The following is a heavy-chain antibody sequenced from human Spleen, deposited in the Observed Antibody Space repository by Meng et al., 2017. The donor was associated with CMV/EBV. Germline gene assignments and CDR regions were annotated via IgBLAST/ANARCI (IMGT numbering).Heavy chain of an antibody. CDR1: GSPIQNYN. CDR3: AGSRPGGGACDY. D-gene: IGHD3-16*01. CDR2: IQVIGHT. J-gene: IGHJ4*02. Sequence: VQRQESVPGLVKPSVTRSLTCFSSGSPIQNYNCMWVRQPAGQGLAWIGLIQVIGHTVYNPSIKSRVTVSLGASKSQVSLTLKSVTAADTATYSCAGSRPGGGACDYWGQGILVTVSS. V-gene: IGHV4-4*07.